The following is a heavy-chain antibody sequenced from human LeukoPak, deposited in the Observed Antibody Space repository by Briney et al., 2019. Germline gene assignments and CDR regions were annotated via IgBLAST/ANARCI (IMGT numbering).Heavy chain of an antibody. CDR1: GFTFSSYA. Sequence: SGGSLRLSCAASGFTFSSYAMSWVRQAPGKGLEWIGEINDSESTNYNPSLKSRVTISVDTSKNQFSLKLSSVTAADTAIYYCARETAAAGSFIAINDYWGQGTLVTVSS. CDR3: ARETAAAGSFIAINDY. CDR2: INDSEST. D-gene: IGHD6-13*01. V-gene: IGHV4-34*08. J-gene: IGHJ4*02.